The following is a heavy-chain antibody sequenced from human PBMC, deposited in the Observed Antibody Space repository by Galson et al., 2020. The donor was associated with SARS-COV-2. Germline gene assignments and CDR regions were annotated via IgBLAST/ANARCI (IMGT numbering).Heavy chain of an antibody. CDR2: ISYDGDNQ. Sequence: GGSLRLSCAASGFTFSSYALHWVRQAPGKGLEWVAVISYDGDNQYYADSVKGRFTISRDNSKNTFFLQMNRLRPDDTAVYYCAKGGHYHDYEPFDYWGQGTLVTVSS. V-gene: IGHV3-30*04. CDR1: GFTFSSYA. D-gene: IGHD4-17*01. CDR3: AKGGHYHDYEPFDY. J-gene: IGHJ4*02.